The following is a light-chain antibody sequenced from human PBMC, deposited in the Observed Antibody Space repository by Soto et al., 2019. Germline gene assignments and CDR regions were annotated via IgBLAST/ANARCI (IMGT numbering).Light chain of an antibody. CDR2: GAS. V-gene: IGKV3-15*01. Sequence: ELVMTQSPATLSVSPGERATLSCKASQNILSNLAWYQQKPGQAPRLLIYGASTRATGIPARFSGSGSGTEFTLTISSLQSEDFAVYYCQQYNNWPPTWTFGQGTKVDIK. J-gene: IGKJ1*01. CDR1: QNILSN. CDR3: QQYNNWPPTWT.